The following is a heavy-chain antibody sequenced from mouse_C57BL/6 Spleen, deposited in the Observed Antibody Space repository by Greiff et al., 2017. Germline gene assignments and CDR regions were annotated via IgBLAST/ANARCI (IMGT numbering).Heavy chain of an antibody. D-gene: IGHD1-1*01. CDR1: GFTFSSYA. J-gene: IGHJ4*01. Sequence: EVKVVESGGGLVKPGGSLKLSCAASGFTFSSYAMSWVRQTPEKRLEWVATISDGGSYTYYPDNVKGRFTISRDNAKNNLYLQMSHLKSEDTAMYYCARDDYGSSYESYAMDYWGQGTSVTVSS. CDR2: ISDGGSYT. CDR3: ARDDYGSSYESYAMDY. V-gene: IGHV5-4*01.